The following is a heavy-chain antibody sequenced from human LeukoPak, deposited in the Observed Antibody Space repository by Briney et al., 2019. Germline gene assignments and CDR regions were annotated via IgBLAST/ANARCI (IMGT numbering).Heavy chain of an antibody. D-gene: IGHD3-22*01. Sequence: GGSLRLSCAASRFTFSSYGMHWVRQAPGKGLEWVAVIWYDGSNKYYADSVKGRFTISRDNSKNTLYLQMNSLRAEDTAVYYCARGAGHYYDSSGYHYWGQGTLVTVSS. CDR2: IWYDGSNK. CDR3: ARGAGHYYDSSGYHY. CDR1: RFTFSSYG. V-gene: IGHV3-33*01. J-gene: IGHJ4*02.